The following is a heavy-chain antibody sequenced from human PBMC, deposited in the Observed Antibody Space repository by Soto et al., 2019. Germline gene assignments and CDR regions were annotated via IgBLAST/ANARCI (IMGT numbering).Heavy chain of an antibody. V-gene: IGHV3-23*01. J-gene: IGHJ6*02. D-gene: IGHD2-2*01. CDR2: ISGSGGST. Sequence: PGGSLRLSCAASGFTFSSYAMSWVRQAPGKGLEWVSAISGSGGSTYYADSVKGRFTISRDNSKNTLYLQMNSPRAEDTAVYYCAKDHGPAAPPDYYYYGMEVWGQGTTVTVSS. CDR3: AKDHGPAAPPDYYYYGMEV. CDR1: GFTFSSYA.